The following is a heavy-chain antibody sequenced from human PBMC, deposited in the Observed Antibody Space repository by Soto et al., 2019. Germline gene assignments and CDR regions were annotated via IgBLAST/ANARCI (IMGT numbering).Heavy chain of an antibody. Sequence: GASVKVSCKASGGTFSSYTISWVRQAPGQGFEWMGRIIPILGIANYAQKFQGRVTITADKSTSTAYMELSSLRSEDTAVYYCASTSVVVVAATENWFDPWGQGTLVTVSS. CDR2: IIPILGIA. CDR3: ASTSVVVVAATENWFDP. V-gene: IGHV1-69*02. D-gene: IGHD2-15*01. CDR1: GGTFSSYT. J-gene: IGHJ5*02.